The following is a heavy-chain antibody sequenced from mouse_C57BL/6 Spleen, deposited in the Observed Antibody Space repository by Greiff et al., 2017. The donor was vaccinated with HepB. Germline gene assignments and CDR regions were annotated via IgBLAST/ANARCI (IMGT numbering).Heavy chain of an antibody. V-gene: IGHV1-20*01. Sequence: VQLQQSGPELVKPGDSVKISCKASGYSFTGYFINWVMQSHGKSLEWIGRINPYNGDTFYNQKFKGKATLTVDKSSSTAHMELRSLTSEDSAVYYCARSFSSGYPYYFDYWGQGTTLTVSS. CDR3: ARSFSSGYPYYFDY. J-gene: IGHJ2*01. D-gene: IGHD3-2*02. CDR1: GYSFTGYF. CDR2: INPYNGDT.